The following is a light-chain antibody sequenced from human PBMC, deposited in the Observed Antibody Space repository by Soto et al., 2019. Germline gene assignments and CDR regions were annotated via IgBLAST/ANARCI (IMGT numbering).Light chain of an antibody. Sequence: QSALTQPASVSGSPGQSITISCTGTSSTVGGFNVVSWYQQHPGKAPTVIIYEVIKRPSGVSNRFSGSNSGSTASLTISGLQAEDEADYYCCSYVGATTYVFGTGTKLTV. CDR2: EVI. V-gene: IGLV2-23*02. CDR3: CSYVGATTYV. J-gene: IGLJ1*01. CDR1: SSTVGGFNV.